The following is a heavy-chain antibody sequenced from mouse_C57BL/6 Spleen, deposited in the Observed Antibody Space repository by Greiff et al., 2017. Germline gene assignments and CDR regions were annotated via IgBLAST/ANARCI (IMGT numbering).Heavy chain of an antibody. J-gene: IGHJ4*01. Sequence: EVKVVESGGGLVQPKGSLKLSCAASGFTFNTYALHWVRQAPGTGLEWVARISSKSSHYATYYADSVKDRFTISRDDSHSMLYLQKNNLKTEDTAMYYCVRERGTTVVAPGAMDYWGQGTSGTVSA. V-gene: IGHV10-3*01. CDR3: VRERGTTVVAPGAMDY. CDR2: ISSKSSHYAT. CDR1: GFTFNTYA. D-gene: IGHD1-1*01.